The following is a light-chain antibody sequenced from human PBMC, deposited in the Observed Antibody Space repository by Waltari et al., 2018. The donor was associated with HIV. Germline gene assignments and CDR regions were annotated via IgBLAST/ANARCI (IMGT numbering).Light chain of an antibody. CDR1: QSVLYTSNNKNF. V-gene: IGKV4-1*01. CDR3: QQRSNWLSLS. Sequence: DIVMTQSPDSLAVSLGERATINCKSSQSVLYTSNNKNFLAWYQQTPGQPPKLLISWASTRESGVPDRFSGSGSETDFTLTISSLQAEDVAVYYCQQRSNWLSLSFGGGTKVEIK. CDR2: WAS. J-gene: IGKJ4*01.